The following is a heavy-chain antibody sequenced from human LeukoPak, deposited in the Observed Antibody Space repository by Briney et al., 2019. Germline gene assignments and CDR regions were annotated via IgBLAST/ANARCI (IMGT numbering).Heavy chain of an antibody. CDR3: AREGGDSSSWYNWFDP. D-gene: IGHD6-13*01. Sequence: ASVKVSCKASGYTFIGYYMHWVRQAPGQGLEWMGWINPNSGGTNYAQKFQGRVTMTRDTSISTAYMELSRLRSDDTAVYYCAREGGDSSSWYNWFDPWGQGTLVTVSS. J-gene: IGHJ5*02. CDR1: GYTFIGYY. CDR2: INPNSGGT. V-gene: IGHV1-2*02.